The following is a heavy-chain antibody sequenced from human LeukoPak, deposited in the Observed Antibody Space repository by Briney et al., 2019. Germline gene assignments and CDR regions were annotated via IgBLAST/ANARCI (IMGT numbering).Heavy chain of an antibody. J-gene: IGHJ5*02. CDR1: GGSISSSSYY. CDR2: IYYSGST. D-gene: IGHD1-7*01. CDR3: ARVRYNWNYATREGIPNNWFDP. V-gene: IGHV4-39*01. Sequence: SETLSLTCTVSGGSISSSSYYWGWIRQPPGKGLEWSGSIYYSGSTYYNPSLKSRVTISVDTSKNQFSLKLSSVTAADTAVYYCARVRYNWNYATREGIPNNWFDPWGQGTLVTVSS.